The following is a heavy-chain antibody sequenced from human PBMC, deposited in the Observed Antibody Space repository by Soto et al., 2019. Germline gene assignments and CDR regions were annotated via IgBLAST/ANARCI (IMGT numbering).Heavy chain of an antibody. CDR3: ARTIDYGGNSGFDY. V-gene: IGHV4-4*02. Sequence: QVQLQESGPGLVKPSGTLSLTCAVSGDSISSNNWWSWVRQPPGKGLEWIGEIYHRGSTNYNTSLKSRVTISVDKSKNQFSLKVRSVTAADTAMYYCARTIDYGGNSGFDYWGQGTLVTVSS. J-gene: IGHJ4*02. CDR1: GDSISSNNW. CDR2: IYHRGST. D-gene: IGHD4-17*01.